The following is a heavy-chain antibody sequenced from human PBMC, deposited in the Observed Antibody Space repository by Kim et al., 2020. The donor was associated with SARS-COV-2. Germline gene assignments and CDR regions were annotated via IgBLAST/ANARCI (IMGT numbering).Heavy chain of an antibody. V-gene: IGHV4-34*01. J-gene: IGHJ4*02. CDR1: GGSFSGYY. Sequence: SETLSLTCAVYGGSFSGYYWSWIRQPPGKGLEWIGEINHSGSTNYNPSLKSRVTISVDTSKNQFSLKLSSVTVADTAVYYCARGYRFPDVHPFDCWGQGNLVTVSS. CDR3: ARGYRFPDVHPFDC. CDR2: INHSGST. D-gene: IGHD2-21*01.